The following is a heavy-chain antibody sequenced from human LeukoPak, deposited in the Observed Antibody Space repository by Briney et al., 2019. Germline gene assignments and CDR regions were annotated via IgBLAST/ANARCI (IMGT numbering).Heavy chain of an antibody. D-gene: IGHD3-22*01. V-gene: IGHV4-39*01. CDR1: GGSISSNNYY. J-gene: IGHJ4*02. Sequence: SETLSLTCTVSGGSISSNNYYWGWIRQPPGKGLEWIGSIYYSGSTYNNPSLKSRVTISVDTTKDQFSLKLTSVTAADTAVYYCASSPSGYWWNFDCWGQGTLVTVSS. CDR2: IYYSGST. CDR3: ASSPSGYWWNFDC.